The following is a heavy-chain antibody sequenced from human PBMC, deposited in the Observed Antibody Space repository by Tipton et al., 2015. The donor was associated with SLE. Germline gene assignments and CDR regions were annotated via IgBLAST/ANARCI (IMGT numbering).Heavy chain of an antibody. D-gene: IGHD3-22*01. J-gene: IGHJ3*02. CDR3: ARAITMIRDAFDI. Sequence: TLSLTCAVYGGSFSDYYWSWIRQPPGKGLEWIGEINHSGSTNYNPSLKSRVTISVDTSKNQFSLKLSSVTAADTAVYYCARAITMIRDAFDIWGQGTMVTVSS. V-gene: IGHV4-34*01. CDR1: GGSFSDYY. CDR2: INHSGST.